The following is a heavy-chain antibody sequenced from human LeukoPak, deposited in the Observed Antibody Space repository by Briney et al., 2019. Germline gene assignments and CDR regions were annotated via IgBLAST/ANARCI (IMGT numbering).Heavy chain of an antibody. CDR2: ISSSSSTI. J-gene: IGHJ4*02. Sequence: GGSLTLSCPASGSTFSSYSMNWVRQAPGEGLEWVSYISSSSSTINYADSVKGRLNISRDNAKNSLYLQMNSLRAEDTAVYYCARDPCDYWREGTLVGVSS. V-gene: IGHV3-48*04. CDR1: GSTFSSYS. CDR3: ARDPCDY.